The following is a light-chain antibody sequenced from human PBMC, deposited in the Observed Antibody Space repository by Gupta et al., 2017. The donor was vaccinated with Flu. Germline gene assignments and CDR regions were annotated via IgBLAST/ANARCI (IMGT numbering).Light chain of an antibody. V-gene: IGLV2-23*02. CDR1: SSDVGNYNL. CDR3: SSYAGSSTHV. J-gene: IGLJ1*01. Sequence: QSALTQPAPVSGSPGQSITIFCTGTSSDVGNYNLVSWYQQHPGKAPKLVIYDVTKRPSGVSNHFSGSKSGNTASLTISGLQVEDEADYYCSSYAGSSTHVFGTGTKVTVL. CDR2: DVT.